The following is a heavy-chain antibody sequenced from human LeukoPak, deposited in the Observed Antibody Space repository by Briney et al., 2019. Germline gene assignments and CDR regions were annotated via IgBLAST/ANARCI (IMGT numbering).Heavy chain of an antibody. D-gene: IGHD2-8*01. V-gene: IGHV5-51*01. CDR3: ARHGHCTNGVCYSNYYYYMDV. J-gene: IGHJ6*03. Sequence: NRGESLKISCKGSGYSFTSYWIGWVRQMPGKGLEWMGIIYPDDSDTRYSPSFEGQVIIPVDKSISTAYLQWSSLKASDTATYYCARHGHCTNGVCYSNYYYYMDVWGKGTTVTVSS. CDR2: IYPDDSDT. CDR1: GYSFTSYW.